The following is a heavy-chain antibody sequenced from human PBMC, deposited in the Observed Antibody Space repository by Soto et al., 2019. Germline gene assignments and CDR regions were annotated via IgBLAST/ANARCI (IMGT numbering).Heavy chain of an antibody. V-gene: IGHV3-30*18. J-gene: IGHJ6*02. CDR3: PKRRVAVASNSCYRRGG. CDR1: GFTFSSYG. CDR2: ISSDGSNE. Sequence: GGSLRLSCVASGFTFSSYGMYWLRQAPGKPLEWVAVISSDGSNEYYADSVKGRFTISRDTSKHTLYLQMNSLRAEDTAVYYCPKRRVAVASNSCYRRGGCRRGXTV. D-gene: IGHD6-13*01.